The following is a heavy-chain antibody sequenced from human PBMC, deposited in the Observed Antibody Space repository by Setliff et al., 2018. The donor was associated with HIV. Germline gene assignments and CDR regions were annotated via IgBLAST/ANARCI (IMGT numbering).Heavy chain of an antibody. V-gene: IGHV1-69*13. Sequence: ASVKVSCKASGYTFTSYDVNWVRQAPGQGLEWMGGIIPIFGTTNYAQKFQDRVTITADESTSTVYMELGSLRSEDTAVYYCATDGIGGWLRPMPDYWGQGTQVTVSS. CDR1: GYTFTSYD. D-gene: IGHD5-12*01. CDR2: IIPIFGTT. J-gene: IGHJ4*02. CDR3: ATDGIGGWLRPMPDY.